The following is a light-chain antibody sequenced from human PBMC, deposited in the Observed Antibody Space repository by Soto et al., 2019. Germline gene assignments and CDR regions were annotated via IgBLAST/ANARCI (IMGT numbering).Light chain of an antibody. CDR1: QSISMW. CDR2: KAS. V-gene: IGKV1-5*03. Sequence: DVQMTQSPSTLSASVGDIVTITCRARQSISMWLAWYQQKAGKAPNLLIYKASSLEGGVPSRFSGSGSGTEFTLTISRLQSDDFATYYCQQYNHYQWTFGQGTKGEV. CDR3: QQYNHYQWT. J-gene: IGKJ1*01.